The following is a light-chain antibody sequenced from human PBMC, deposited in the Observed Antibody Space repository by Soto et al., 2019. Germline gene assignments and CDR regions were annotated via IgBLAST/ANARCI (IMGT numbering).Light chain of an antibody. V-gene: IGKV1-27*01. CDR2: AAS. CDR3: QKYNSAPWT. Sequence: DIQMTQSPSSLSASVGDRVTITCRASQGISNFLAWYQQKPGKVPKLLIYAASTLQSGVPSRFSGSGSGTHFTLTISSLQPEDVATYYCQKYNSAPWTFGQGTMVDTK. J-gene: IGKJ1*01. CDR1: QGISNF.